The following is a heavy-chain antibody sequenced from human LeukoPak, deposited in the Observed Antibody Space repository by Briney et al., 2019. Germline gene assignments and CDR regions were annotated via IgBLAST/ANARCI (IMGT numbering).Heavy chain of an antibody. CDR1: GGTFSSYA. J-gene: IGHJ2*01. V-gene: IGHV1-69*05. Sequence: GASVKVSCKASGGTFSSYAISWVRQAPGQGLEWMGGIIPIFGTANYAQKFQGRVTMTRDMSTSTVYMELSSLRSEDTAVYYCARVEVTASYWYFDLWGRGTLVTVSS. D-gene: IGHD2-21*02. CDR2: IIPIFGTA. CDR3: ARVEVTASYWYFDL.